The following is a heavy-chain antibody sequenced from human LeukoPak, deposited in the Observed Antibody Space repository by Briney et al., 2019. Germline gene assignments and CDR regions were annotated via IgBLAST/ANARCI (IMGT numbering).Heavy chain of an antibody. CDR1: GFTFSSYE. CDR2: ISSSGSTI. J-gene: IGHJ3*02. CDR3: VKCNLDNCREGFDI. Sequence: GGSLRLSCAASGFTFSSYEMNWVRQAPGKGLEWVSYISSSGSTIYYADSVKGRFTISRDNSKSTLYLQMHSLRAEDTALYYCVKCNLDNCREGFDIWGQGTMVTVSS. D-gene: IGHD2/OR15-2a*01. V-gene: IGHV3-48*03.